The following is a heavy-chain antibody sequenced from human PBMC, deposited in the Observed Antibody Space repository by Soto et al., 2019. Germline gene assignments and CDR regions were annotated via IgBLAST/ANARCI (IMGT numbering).Heavy chain of an antibody. V-gene: IGHV1-18*04. Sequence: ASVKGCGKAAGYTFSSYCISWVRQAHGQGLECMGWISAYNGNTNYAQKLQGRVTMTTDTSTSTAYMELRSLRSDDTAVYYCAREMPPPYYYDSSGYPLDYWGQGTLVTLSS. D-gene: IGHD3-22*01. J-gene: IGHJ4*02. CDR3: AREMPPPYYYDSSGYPLDY. CDR1: GYTFSSYC. CDR2: ISAYNGNT.